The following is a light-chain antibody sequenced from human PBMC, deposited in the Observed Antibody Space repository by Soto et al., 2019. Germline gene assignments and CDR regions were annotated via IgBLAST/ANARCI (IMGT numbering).Light chain of an antibody. CDR3: QQYGSSPPDT. V-gene: IGKV3-15*01. Sequence: VLTQSPATLSVSPGESATLSCRASQSVSSHLAWYQQKPGQAPRLLIYGASTRATGSPARFSGSGSGTEFTLTISRLEPEDFAVYYCQQYGSSPPDTFGQGTKLEIK. CDR2: GAS. J-gene: IGKJ2*01. CDR1: QSVSSH.